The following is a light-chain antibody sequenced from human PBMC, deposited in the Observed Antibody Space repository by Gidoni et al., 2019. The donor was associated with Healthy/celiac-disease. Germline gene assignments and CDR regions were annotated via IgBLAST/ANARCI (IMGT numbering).Light chain of an antibody. CDR2: AAS. CDR3: QQSYSTPYT. CDR1: QSSSSY. Sequence: DIQMTQSPSSLSASVGDRVTITCRATQSSSSYLNWYQQKPGKAPNILSYAASSLQSGVPLRFSGSGSGTDFTLTISSLQAEDFATYYCQQSYSTPYTFGQGTKLEIK. J-gene: IGKJ2*01. V-gene: IGKV1-39*01.